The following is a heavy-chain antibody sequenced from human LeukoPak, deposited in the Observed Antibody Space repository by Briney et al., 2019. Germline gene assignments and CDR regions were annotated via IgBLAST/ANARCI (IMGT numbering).Heavy chain of an antibody. Sequence: PSETLSLTCTVSGGSISSYYWSWIRQPAGKGLEWIGRIYTSGSTNYNPSLKSRVTMSVDTSKNQFSLKLGSVTAADTAVYYCARDRGYSYARGRDYYYMDVWGKGTTVTVSS. D-gene: IGHD5-18*01. J-gene: IGHJ6*03. CDR3: ARDRGYSYARGRDYYYMDV. V-gene: IGHV4-4*07. CDR1: GGSISSYY. CDR2: IYTSGST.